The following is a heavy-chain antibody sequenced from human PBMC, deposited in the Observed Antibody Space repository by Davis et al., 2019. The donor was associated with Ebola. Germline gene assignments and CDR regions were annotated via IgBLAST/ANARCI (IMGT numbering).Heavy chain of an antibody. Sequence: SVKVSCKASGGTFSSYAISWVRQAPGQGLEWMGGIIPIFGTANYAQKFQGRVTITADESTSTAYMELSSLRSEDTAVYYCARGYSRSSGFDYWGQGTLVTVSS. V-gene: IGHV1-69*13. CDR1: GGTFSSYA. D-gene: IGHD6-13*01. J-gene: IGHJ4*02. CDR2: IIPIFGTA. CDR3: ARGYSRSSGFDY.